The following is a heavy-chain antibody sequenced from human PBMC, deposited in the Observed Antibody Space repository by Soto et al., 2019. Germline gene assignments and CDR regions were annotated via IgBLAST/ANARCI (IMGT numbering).Heavy chain of an antibody. Sequence: SVKVSCKASGGTFSSYAISWVRQAPGQGLEWMGGIIPIFGTANYAQKFQGRVTITADESTSTAYMELSSLRSEDTAAYYCAREYRYTLKYSSSYGRDVWGQGPTVTVPS. CDR3: AREYRYTLKYSSSYGRDV. V-gene: IGHV1-69*13. CDR2: IIPIFGTA. D-gene: IGHD1-26*01. CDR1: GGTFSSYA. J-gene: IGHJ6*02.